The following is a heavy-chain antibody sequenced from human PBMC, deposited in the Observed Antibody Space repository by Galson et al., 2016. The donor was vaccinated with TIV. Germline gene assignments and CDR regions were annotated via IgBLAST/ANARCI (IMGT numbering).Heavy chain of an antibody. CDR2: TYYRSTWYN. J-gene: IGHJ4*01. Sequence: CAISGDSVSSTSAAWNWIRQSPSRGLEWLGRTYYRSTWYNDYAAPLKRRITINPDTSKNQFSLQLTSVTPEDAAVYYCARGAPSVFGVIMTLDYWGRGTLVTVSS. CDR1: GDSVSSTSAA. D-gene: IGHD3-3*01. V-gene: IGHV6-1*01. CDR3: ARGAPSVFGVIMTLDY.